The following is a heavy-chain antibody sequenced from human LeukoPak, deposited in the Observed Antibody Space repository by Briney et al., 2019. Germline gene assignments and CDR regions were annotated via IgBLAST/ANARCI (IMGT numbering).Heavy chain of an antibody. CDR3: ARRGLGLDP. Sequence: GGSLRLSCAASRFTFSSYTMTWVRQPPGKGLEWVSTISAGGSTTYYADSVKGRFTISRDNAKNSLYLQMNSLRAEDTAVYYCARRGLGLDPWGQGTLVTVSS. J-gene: IGHJ5*02. D-gene: IGHD3-22*01. CDR1: RFTFSSYT. V-gene: IGHV3-48*04. CDR2: ISAGGSTT.